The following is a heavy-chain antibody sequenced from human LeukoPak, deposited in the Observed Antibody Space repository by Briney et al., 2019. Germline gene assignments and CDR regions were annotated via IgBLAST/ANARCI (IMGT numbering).Heavy chain of an antibody. J-gene: IGHJ4*02. D-gene: IGHD3-3*01. Sequence: GGSLRLSCAASGFAFSSYWITWVRQAPGKGLEWVANIKNDGSEKYYVDSVKGRFSISRDSAKNSLYLQMNSLRADDTAVYYCARSPTYYDFWSGYKFIDYWGQGTLVTVSS. CDR2: IKNDGSEK. V-gene: IGHV3-7*01. CDR1: GFAFSSYW. CDR3: ARSPTYYDFWSGYKFIDY.